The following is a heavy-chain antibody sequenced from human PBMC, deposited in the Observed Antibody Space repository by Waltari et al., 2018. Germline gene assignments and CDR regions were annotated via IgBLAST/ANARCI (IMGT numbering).Heavy chain of an antibody. Sequence: QVQLVQSGAEVKKPGSSVKVSCKASAGTFSSYALTWVRQAPGQGLEWMGGINTNTGNPTYAQGFTGRFVFSLDTSVSTAYLQISSLKAEDTAVYYCASDSTRGYSYGFDYWGQGTLVTVSS. CDR3: ASDSTRGYSYGFDY. D-gene: IGHD5-18*01. CDR2: INTNTGNP. V-gene: IGHV7-4-1*02. J-gene: IGHJ4*02. CDR1: AGTFSSYA.